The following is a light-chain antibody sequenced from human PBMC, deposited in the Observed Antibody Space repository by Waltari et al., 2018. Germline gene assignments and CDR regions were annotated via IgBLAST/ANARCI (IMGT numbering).Light chain of an antibody. CDR3: QQSYSTPPCT. V-gene: IGKV1-39*01. J-gene: IGKJ2*02. Sequence: DIQMTQSPSSLSASVGDRVTITCRASQSISSYLNWYQQKPGNAPKLLIYAASSLQSGVPSRFSGSGSGTDFTLTISSLQPEDFATYYCQQSYSTPPCTFGQGTKLEIK. CDR2: AAS. CDR1: QSISSY.